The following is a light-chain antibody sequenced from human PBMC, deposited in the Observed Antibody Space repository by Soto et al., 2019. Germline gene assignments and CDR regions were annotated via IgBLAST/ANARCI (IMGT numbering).Light chain of an antibody. CDR1: QTLNNY. V-gene: IGKV1-39*01. J-gene: IGKJ4*01. CDR2: AAS. Sequence: DIQMTQAPSSVSASVGDRVTVTCRASQTLNNYLTWFQQKPGKAPKVLIYAASTLQSGVPSRFSGSGSGAEFTLTISSLQPEDFATYYCQQSFSPLLTFGGGTKVDIK. CDR3: QQSFSPLLT.